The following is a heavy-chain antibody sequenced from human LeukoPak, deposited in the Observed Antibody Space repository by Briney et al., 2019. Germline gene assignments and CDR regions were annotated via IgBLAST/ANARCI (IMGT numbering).Heavy chain of an antibody. CDR2: INPNSGGT. CDR1: GYSFTDYS. D-gene: IGHD5-24*01. CDR3: ARLEGLRGDS. Sequence: GASVKVSCKASGYSFTDYSIHWVRQAPGQGLEWMGWINPNSGGTNYAQKFQGRVTMTRDTSISTAYMDLSRLRSDDTAVYYCARLEGLRGDSWGQGTLVTVSS. V-gene: IGHV1-2*02. J-gene: IGHJ5*01.